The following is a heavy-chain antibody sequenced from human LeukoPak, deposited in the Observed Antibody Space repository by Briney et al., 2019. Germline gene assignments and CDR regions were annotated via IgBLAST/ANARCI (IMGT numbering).Heavy chain of an antibody. Sequence: SLRLSCAASGFTFSSYGMHWVRQAPGKGLEWVAVIWSGGSNKYYADSVKGRFTISRDNSKNTLYLQMDSLRAEDTAVYYCAREGVWRQQLVDYYYGMDVWGQGTTVTVSS. CDR2: IWSGGSNK. D-gene: IGHD6-13*01. CDR1: GFTFSSYG. CDR3: AREGVWRQQLVDYYYGMDV. V-gene: IGHV3-33*01. J-gene: IGHJ6*02.